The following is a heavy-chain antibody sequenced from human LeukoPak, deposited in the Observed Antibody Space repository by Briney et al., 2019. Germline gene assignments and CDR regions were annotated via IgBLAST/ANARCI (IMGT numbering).Heavy chain of an antibody. CDR1: GFTFSSSA. CDR3: ARRSYRGVIGVYYYYYMDV. V-gene: IGHV3-23*01. J-gene: IGHJ6*03. Sequence: GGSLRLSCAASGFTFSSSAMIWVRQAPGKGLEWVSGNSGSGTNTYYADSVRGRFTISRDNSKNTLYLQMNSLRAEDTAVYYCARRSYRGVIGVYYYYYMDVWGKGTPVTVSS. CDR2: NSGSGTNT. D-gene: IGHD3-16*02.